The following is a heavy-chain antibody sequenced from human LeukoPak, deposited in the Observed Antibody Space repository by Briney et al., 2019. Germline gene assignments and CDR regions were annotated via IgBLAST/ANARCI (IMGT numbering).Heavy chain of an antibody. Sequence: SETLSLTCTVSGGSISSYYWSWIRQSPGKGLEWIGYIYYSGSTNYNPSLKSRLTISVDTSKNQFSLRLSSVTAADTAVYYCARVGAAAAGSWHFDYWGQGTLVTVSS. CDR2: IYYSGST. V-gene: IGHV4-59*08. CDR3: ARVGAAAAGSWHFDY. J-gene: IGHJ4*02. CDR1: GGSISSYY. D-gene: IGHD6-13*01.